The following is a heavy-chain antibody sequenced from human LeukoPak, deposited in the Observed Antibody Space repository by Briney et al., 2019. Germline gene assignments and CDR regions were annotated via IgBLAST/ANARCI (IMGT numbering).Heavy chain of an antibody. CDR1: GGSISSYY. J-gene: IGHJ5*02. V-gene: IGHV4-4*07. Sequence: SETLSLTCTVSGGSISSYYWSWIRQPAGKGLEWIGRIYTSGSTNYNPSLKSRVTTSVDTSKNQFSLKLSSVTAADTAVYYCARDSTMVRGVSPRPFDPWGQGTLVTVSS. CDR2: IYTSGST. CDR3: ARDSTMVRGVSPRPFDP. D-gene: IGHD3-10*01.